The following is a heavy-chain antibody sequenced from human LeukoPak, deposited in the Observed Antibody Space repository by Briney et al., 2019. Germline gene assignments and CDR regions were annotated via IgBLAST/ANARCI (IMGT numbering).Heavy chain of an antibody. CDR1: GLTFSSYA. Sequence: GGSLRPSCSASGLTFSSYAMHWVRQAPGKGLEYVSVISSNGGNTYYADSVKGRFTISRDNSKNTLFIQMNSLRAEDTTVYYCSSGSSMAVWGQGTTVTVSS. CDR2: ISSNGGNT. D-gene: IGHD3-22*01. J-gene: IGHJ6*02. V-gene: IGHV3-64D*06. CDR3: SSGSSMAV.